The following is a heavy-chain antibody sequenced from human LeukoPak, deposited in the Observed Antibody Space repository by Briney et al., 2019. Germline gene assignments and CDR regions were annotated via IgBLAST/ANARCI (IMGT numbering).Heavy chain of an antibody. CDR1: GFTSSSYS. Sequence: GGSLRLSCAASGFTSSSYSMNWVRQAPGKGLEWVSSISSSSSYIYYADSVKGRFTISRDNAKNSLYLQMNSLRAEDMAVYYCARDRGCSSTSCPNWFDPWGQGTLVTVSS. CDR3: ARDRGCSSTSCPNWFDP. D-gene: IGHD2-2*01. J-gene: IGHJ5*02. V-gene: IGHV3-21*01. CDR2: ISSSSSYI.